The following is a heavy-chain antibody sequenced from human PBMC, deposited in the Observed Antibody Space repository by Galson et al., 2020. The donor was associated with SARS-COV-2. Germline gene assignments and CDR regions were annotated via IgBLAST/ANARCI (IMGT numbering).Heavy chain of an antibody. CDR1: GGTFSSYA. Sequence: KISCKASGGTFSSYAISWVRQAPGQGLEWLGGIIPILGIANYAQKSQGRVTITADKSTSTAYMELSSLRSEDTAVYYCARLSGVYYDSSGYLFDYWGQGTLVTVSS. J-gene: IGHJ4*02. CDR2: IIPILGIA. V-gene: IGHV1-69*10. CDR3: ARLSGVYYDSSGYLFDY. D-gene: IGHD3-22*01.